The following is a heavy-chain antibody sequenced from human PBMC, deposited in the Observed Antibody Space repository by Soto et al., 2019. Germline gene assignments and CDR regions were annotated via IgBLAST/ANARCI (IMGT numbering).Heavy chain of an antibody. J-gene: IGHJ5*02. V-gene: IGHV1-69*13. Sequence: SVKVSCKASGGTFSSYAISWVRQAPGQGLEWMGGIIPIFGTANYAQKFQGRVTITADESTSTAYMELSSLRSEDTAVYYCANEYSSSSGNWFDPWGQGTLVTVSS. D-gene: IGHD6-6*01. CDR1: GGTFSSYA. CDR2: IIPIFGTA. CDR3: ANEYSSSSGNWFDP.